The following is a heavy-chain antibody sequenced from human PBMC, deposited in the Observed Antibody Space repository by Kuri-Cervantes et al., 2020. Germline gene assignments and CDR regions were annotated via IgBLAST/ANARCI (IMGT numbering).Heavy chain of an antibody. J-gene: IGHJ4*01. CDR2: VSWNGSRT. CDR1: GFTFSNSD. CDR3: VRDQFPGAPDYFDY. D-gene: IGHD1-26*01. V-gene: IGHV3-35*01. Sequence: GESLKISCAASGFTFSNSDMNWVHQAPGKGLEWVSGVSWNGSRTHYADSVRGRFTISRDSSKNTVSLQMSSLRPEDTAVYYCVRDQFPGAPDYFDYWGQESWSPSPQ.